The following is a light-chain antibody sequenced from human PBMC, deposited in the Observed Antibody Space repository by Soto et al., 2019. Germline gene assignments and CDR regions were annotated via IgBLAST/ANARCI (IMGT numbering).Light chain of an antibody. V-gene: IGKV4-1*01. Sequence: DIVMTHSQDSLAVSLGERATINCKAMQSVLYRSNKKNYLGWYQQKPGQPPKLLISRASAREPGVPDRFSGSGSGTEFTLTISSLKSEDFAVYYCQQYNNWHTRTFGQGTKVDI. CDR3: QQYNNWHTRT. J-gene: IGKJ1*01. CDR2: RAS. CDR1: QSVLYRSNKKNY.